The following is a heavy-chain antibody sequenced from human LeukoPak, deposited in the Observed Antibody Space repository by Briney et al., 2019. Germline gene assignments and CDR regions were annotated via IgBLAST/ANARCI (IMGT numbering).Heavy chain of an antibody. CDR2: ISWNSGSI. D-gene: IGHD6-6*01. Sequence: GGSLRLSCAASGFTFDDYAMHWVRQAPGKGLEWVSGISWNSGSIGYADSVKGRFTISRDNAKNSLYLQMNSLRAEDTAVYFCARELVGWNYFYYYYMDVWGKGTTVTGSS. J-gene: IGHJ6*03. V-gene: IGHV3-9*01. CDR1: GFTFDDYA. CDR3: ARELVGWNYFYYYYMDV.